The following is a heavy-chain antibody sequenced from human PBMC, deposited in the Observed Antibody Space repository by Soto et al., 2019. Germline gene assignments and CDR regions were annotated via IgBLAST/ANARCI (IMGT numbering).Heavy chain of an antibody. CDR3: ARGRKQQPRLRYPPGMAV. Sequence: SETLSLTCAVYGGSFRGYYWSWIRQPPGKGLEWIGEINHSGSTNYNPSLKSRVTISVDTSKNQFSLKLSSVTAADTAVYYCARGRKQQPRLRYPPGMAVWAYGTTVHASS. V-gene: IGHV4-34*01. CDR1: GGSFRGYY. CDR2: INHSGST. D-gene: IGHD6-13*01. J-gene: IGHJ6*04.